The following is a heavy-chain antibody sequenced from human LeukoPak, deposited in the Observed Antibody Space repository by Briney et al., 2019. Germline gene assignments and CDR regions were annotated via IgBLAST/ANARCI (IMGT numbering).Heavy chain of an antibody. CDR3: ARDLYCTTTSCGDY. CDR1: GGSISSGSYY. Sequence: PSQTLSLTCTVSGGSISSGSYYWSWIRQPAGKGLEWIGYIYYSGSTNYNPSLKSRVTISVDTSKNQFSLKLSSVTAADTAVYYCARDLYCTTTSCGDYWGQGTLVTVSS. D-gene: IGHD2-2*01. J-gene: IGHJ4*02. V-gene: IGHV4-61*10. CDR2: IYYSGST.